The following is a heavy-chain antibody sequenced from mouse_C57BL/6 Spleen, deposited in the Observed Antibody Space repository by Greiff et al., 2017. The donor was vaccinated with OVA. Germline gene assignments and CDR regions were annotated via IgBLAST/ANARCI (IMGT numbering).Heavy chain of an antibody. CDR1: GYTFTSYT. CDR2: INPSSGYT. J-gene: IGHJ4*01. Sequence: QVQLQQSGAELARPGASVKMSCKASGYTFTSYTMHWVKQRPGQGLEWIGYINPSSGYTKYNQKFKDKATFTADKSSSKAYMQLSSLTSEDSAVYYCERSYYGSDAMDYWGQGTSVTVSS. CDR3: ERSYYGSDAMDY. D-gene: IGHD1-1*01. V-gene: IGHV1-4*01.